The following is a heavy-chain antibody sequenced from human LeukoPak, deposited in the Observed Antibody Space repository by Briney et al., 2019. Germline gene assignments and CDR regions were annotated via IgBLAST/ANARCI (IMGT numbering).Heavy chain of an antibody. D-gene: IGHD3/OR15-3a*01. J-gene: IGHJ4*02. V-gene: IGHV3-23*01. CDR1: GFTFSSHW. CDR2: ISGNAGGT. Sequence: GGSLRLSCAASGFTFSSHWMHWVRQAPGKGLEWVSTISGNAGGTYYADSMRGRFTISRDNSKNTLYLQMNSLRAEDTAVFYCAKAPLGSYNSWTGFYPGFDSWGQGTLVAVSS. CDR3: AKAPLGSYNSWTGFYPGFDS.